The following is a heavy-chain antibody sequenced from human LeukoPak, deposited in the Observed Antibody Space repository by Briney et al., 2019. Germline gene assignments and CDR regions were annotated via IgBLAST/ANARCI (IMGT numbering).Heavy chain of an antibody. Sequence: PSETLSLTCSVSGGSISNFYWSWIRQPPGQGLEWIGYIYSSGSTNYNPSLKSRVSISVDTSKNQFSLKLTSVTAADTAMYYCARASGATDRVDYWGQGTLVTVSS. CDR2: IYSSGST. CDR1: GGSISNFY. D-gene: IGHD2-15*01. CDR3: ARASGATDRVDY. V-gene: IGHV4-59*01. J-gene: IGHJ4*02.